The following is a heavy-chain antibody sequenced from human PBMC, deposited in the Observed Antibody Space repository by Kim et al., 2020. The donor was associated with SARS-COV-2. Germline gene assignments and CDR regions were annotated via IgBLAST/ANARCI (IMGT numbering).Heavy chain of an antibody. CDR1: GFTFSSYG. CDR3: ARDWKFRRWGEWLDDYGDYWFDP. Sequence: GGSLRLSCAASGFTFSSYGMHWVRQAPGKGLEWVAVIWYDGSNKYYADSVKGRFTISRDNSKNTLYLQMNSLRAEDTAVYYCARDWKFRRWGEWLDDYGDYWFDPWGQGTLVTVSS. J-gene: IGHJ5*02. D-gene: IGHD4-17*01. V-gene: IGHV3-33*01. CDR2: IWYDGSNK.